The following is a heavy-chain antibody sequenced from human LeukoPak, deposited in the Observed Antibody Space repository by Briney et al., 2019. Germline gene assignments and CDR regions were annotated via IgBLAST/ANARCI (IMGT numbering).Heavy chain of an antibody. Sequence: PSETLSLTCTVSGGSLSTYYWTWIRQPPGKGLEWIGYFYYTGNSNYNPSLKSRVTMALDTSKNQFPLKLTSVTAAATAVFYCVRRVAVRGFYGFDIWGQGAMVTVSS. D-gene: IGHD6-6*01. CDR1: GGSLSTYY. CDR2: FYYTGNS. CDR3: VRRVAVRGFYGFDI. J-gene: IGHJ3*02. V-gene: IGHV4-59*12.